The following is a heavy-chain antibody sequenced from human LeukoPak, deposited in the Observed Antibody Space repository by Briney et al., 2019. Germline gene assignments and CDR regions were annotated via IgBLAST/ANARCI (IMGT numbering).Heavy chain of an antibody. J-gene: IGHJ2*01. D-gene: IGHD4-23*01. V-gene: IGHV4-38-2*02. CDR2: IYHSGST. CDR1: GYSISSGYY. CDR3: ARIYGGNRYWYFDL. Sequence: SETLSLTCTVSGYSISSGYYWGWIRQPPGKGLEWIGSIYHSGSTYYNPSLKSRVTISVDTSKNQFSLKLSSVTAADTAVYYCARIYGGNRYWYFDLWGRGTLVTVSS.